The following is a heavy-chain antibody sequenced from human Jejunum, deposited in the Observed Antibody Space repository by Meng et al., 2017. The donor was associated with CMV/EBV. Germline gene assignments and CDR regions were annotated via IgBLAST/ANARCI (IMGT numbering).Heavy chain of an antibody. V-gene: IGHV2-5*02. CDR1: GFSPVTSGEG. D-gene: IGHD1-26*01. CDR2: VYRGDDE. CDR3: AQVVGGYYPSRPDY. Sequence: QITLKESWATAVKAKRALTLTWTFLGFSPVTSGEGVGWIRQPPGNALEWLAVVYRGDDERYSPSLKSRLTITKDTYKNEVVLTMTNMDPVDSGTYYCAQVVGGYYPSRPDYWGQGTLVTVSS. J-gene: IGHJ4*02.